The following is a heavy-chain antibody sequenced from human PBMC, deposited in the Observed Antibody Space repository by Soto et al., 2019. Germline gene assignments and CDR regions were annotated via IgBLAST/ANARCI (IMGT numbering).Heavy chain of an antibody. J-gene: IGHJ3*01. CDR1: GFTFNYYW. CDR3: ARGDLGGFDL. Sequence: EVQLVESEGGLVQRGGSLRLSCAASGFTFNYYWMHWVRQAPGQGLVWVAHIQNDGSRTIYADSVKGRFTISRDNAKNTMYLQMNSLRAEDTAVYYCARGDLGGFDLWGQGTTVTVSS. D-gene: IGHD2-21*02. V-gene: IGHV3-74*01. CDR2: IQNDGSRT.